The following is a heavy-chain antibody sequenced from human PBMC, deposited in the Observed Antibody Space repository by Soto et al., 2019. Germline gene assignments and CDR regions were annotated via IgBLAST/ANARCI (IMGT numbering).Heavy chain of an antibody. CDR3: VRGDGGYFDQ. CDR2: ISAYNGHT. V-gene: IGHV1-18*01. D-gene: IGHD3-16*01. Sequence: QVQLVQSGVEVKKPGASVKVSCKAMGYTFTNYGLSWVRQAPGEGLEWLGWISAYNGHTKYAHKAQDRVTLTTDTSASTAYLELRSLRSDDTAVYYCVRGDGGYFDQWGQGTLVLVSS. J-gene: IGHJ4*02. CDR1: GYTFTNYG.